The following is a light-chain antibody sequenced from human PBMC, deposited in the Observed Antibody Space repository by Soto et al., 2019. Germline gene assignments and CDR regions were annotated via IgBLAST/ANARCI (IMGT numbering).Light chain of an antibody. J-gene: IGKJ1*01. Sequence: EIVLTQSPGTLCWSAGERATLCWRASQSVSSAYLAWYQQKPGQAPRLLIYDVSTRATGIPDRFSGSGSGTDFTLTVNRLEPEDFAVYYCQQYGYSPEKFGQGTKVDIK. V-gene: IGKV3-20*01. CDR2: DVS. CDR1: QSVSSAY. CDR3: QQYGYSPEK.